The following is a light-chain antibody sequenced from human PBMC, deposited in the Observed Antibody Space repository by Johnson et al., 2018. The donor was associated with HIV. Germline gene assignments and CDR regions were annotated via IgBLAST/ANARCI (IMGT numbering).Light chain of an antibody. V-gene: IGLV1-51*02. CDR1: SSNIGNNY. Sequence: QPVLTQPPSVSAAPGQKVAISCSGSSSNIGNNYVSWYQQVPGTAPKLLIHENKKRPSGIPDRFSGSKSGTSATLDITGLQTGDEADYYCGTWDSSLGAWVFGTGTKVTVL. CDR3: GTWDSSLGAWV. CDR2: ENK. J-gene: IGLJ1*01.